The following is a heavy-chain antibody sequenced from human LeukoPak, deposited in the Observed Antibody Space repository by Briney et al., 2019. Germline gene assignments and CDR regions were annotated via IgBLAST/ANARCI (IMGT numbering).Heavy chain of an antibody. Sequence: GESLKISCKDSGYSFTNYWIAWVRQMPGKGLEWMGIIYPGDSDTRYSPSFQGQVTISADKSISTAYLQWSSLKASDTAMYYCARQGICSTTACHSDYWGQGTLVTVSS. CDR1: GYSFTNYW. CDR2: IYPGDSDT. CDR3: ARQGICSTTACHSDY. J-gene: IGHJ4*02. V-gene: IGHV5-51*01. D-gene: IGHD2-2*02.